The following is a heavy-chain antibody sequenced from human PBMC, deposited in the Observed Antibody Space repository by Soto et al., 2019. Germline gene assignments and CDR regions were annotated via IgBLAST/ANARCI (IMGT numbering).Heavy chain of an antibody. CDR3: ARARQGCSANNCYFDP. J-gene: IGHJ5*01. D-gene: IGHD1-1*01. CDR2: VHISGHS. V-gene: IGHV4-4*02. Sequence: SETLSLTCTLSGGSVRAPDWWNWVRQSPDKGLEWIAEVHISGHSNYNPSPRSRVSVSIDSSKNQFYLNLNSVTAADTAIYYCARARQGCSANNCYFDPWGQGTQVTVSS. CDR1: GGSVRAPDW.